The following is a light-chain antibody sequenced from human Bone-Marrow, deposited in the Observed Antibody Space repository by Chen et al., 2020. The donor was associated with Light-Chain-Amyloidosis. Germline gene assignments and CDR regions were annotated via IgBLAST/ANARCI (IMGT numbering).Light chain of an antibody. Sequence: SYVLTQPSSVSVAPGQTATIACGGNNIGSTSVHCYQQTPGQAPLLVVYDDSDRPSGIPERLSGSNSGNTATLTISRVEAGDEADYYCQVWDRSSDRTVFGGGTKLTVL. V-gene: IGLV3-21*02. CDR3: QVWDRSSDRTV. J-gene: IGLJ3*02. CDR1: NIGSTS. CDR2: DDS.